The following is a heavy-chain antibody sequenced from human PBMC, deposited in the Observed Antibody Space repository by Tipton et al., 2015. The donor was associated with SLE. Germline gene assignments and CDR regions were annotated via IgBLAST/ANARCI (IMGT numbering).Heavy chain of an antibody. J-gene: IGHJ4*02. CDR2: INPNSGGT. CDR1: GYTFTGYY. CDR3: ARVCAYHDSTGYCLFDN. D-gene: IGHD3-22*01. Sequence: QSGAEVKKPGASVKVSCEASGYTFTGYYIHWVRQAPGQGLEWMGWINPNSGGTNYAQKLQGRVTMTTDTSTSTAYMELRSLRSDDTAVYYCARVCAYHDSTGYCLFDNWGQGTLVTVSS. V-gene: IGHV1-2*02.